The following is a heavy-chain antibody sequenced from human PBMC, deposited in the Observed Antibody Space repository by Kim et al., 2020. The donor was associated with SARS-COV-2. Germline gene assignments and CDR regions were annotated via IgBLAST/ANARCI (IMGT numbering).Heavy chain of an antibody. CDR3: AAVPPVVVPAAIPEGAFDI. J-gene: IGHJ3*02. D-gene: IGHD2-2*02. CDR2: IVVGSGNT. Sequence: SVKVSCKASGFTFTSSVMQWVRQARGQRLEWIGWIVVGSGNTNYAQKFQERVTITRDMSTSTAYMELSSLRSEDTAVYYCAAVPPVVVPAAIPEGAFDIWGQGTMVTVSS. V-gene: IGHV1-58*02. CDR1: GFTFTSSV.